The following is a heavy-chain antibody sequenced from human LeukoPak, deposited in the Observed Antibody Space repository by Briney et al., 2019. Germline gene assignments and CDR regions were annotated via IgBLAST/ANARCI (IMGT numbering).Heavy chain of an antibody. J-gene: IGHJ4*02. CDR1: GGSFSGYY. Sequence: PSETLSLTCAVYGGSFSGYYWSWIRQPPGKGLEWIGEINHSGSTNYNPSLKSRVTISVDTSKNQFSLKLSSVTAADTAVYYCARGLTYIVVVTANTNSNFDYWGQGTLVTVSS. D-gene: IGHD2-21*02. CDR3: ARGLTYIVVVTANTNSNFDY. V-gene: IGHV4-34*01. CDR2: INHSGST.